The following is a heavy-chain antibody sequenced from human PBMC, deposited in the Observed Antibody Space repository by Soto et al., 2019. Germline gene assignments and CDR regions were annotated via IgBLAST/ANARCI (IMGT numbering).Heavy chain of an antibody. D-gene: IGHD6-13*01. CDR1: GFTFSSYA. Sequence: EVQLLESGGGLVQPGGSLRLSCAASGFTFSSYAMSWVRQAPGKGLEWVSAISGSGGSTYYADSVKGRFTISRDNSKNTLYLQMNSLRAEDTAVYYCAKDSRPTGYSSSWYKYWGQGTLVTVSS. J-gene: IGHJ4*02. V-gene: IGHV3-23*01. CDR2: ISGSGGST. CDR3: AKDSRPTGYSSSWYKY.